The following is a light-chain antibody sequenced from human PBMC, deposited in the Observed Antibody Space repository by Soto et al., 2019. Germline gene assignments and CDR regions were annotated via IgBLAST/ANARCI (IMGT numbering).Light chain of an antibody. CDR1: QTISSW. Sequence: DIQMTQSPSTLSGSVGDRVTITCRASQTISSWLAWYQQKPGKAPKLLIYKASTLKSGVPSRFSGSGSGPEFTLTISSLQPDDFATYYCQHYNSYSEEFGQGTKVDIK. CDR2: KAS. CDR3: QHYNSYSEE. V-gene: IGKV1-5*03. J-gene: IGKJ1*01.